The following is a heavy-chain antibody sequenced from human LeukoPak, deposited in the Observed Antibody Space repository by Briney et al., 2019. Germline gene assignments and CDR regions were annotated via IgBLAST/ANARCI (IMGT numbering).Heavy chain of an antibody. Sequence: GESLKISCKGSGYSFTSYWIGWVRQMPGKGLEWMGIIYPGDSNSHTRYSPSFQGQVTISADKSISTAYLQWSSLKASDTAMYYCARASSIFGTLDWFDPWGQGTLVTVSS. D-gene: IGHD3-3*01. J-gene: IGHJ5*02. V-gene: IGHV5-51*01. CDR1: GYSFTSYW. CDR3: ARASSIFGTLDWFDP. CDR2: IYPGDSNSHT.